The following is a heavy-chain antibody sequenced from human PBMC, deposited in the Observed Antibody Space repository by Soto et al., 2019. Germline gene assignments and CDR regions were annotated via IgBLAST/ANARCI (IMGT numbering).Heavy chain of an antibody. CDR1: GFTFSSYA. CDR2: ITGSGSST. V-gene: IGHV3-23*01. J-gene: IGHJ3*01. D-gene: IGHD3-3*01. CDR3: EKEHTISGGAHDVFDL. Sequence: GGSLRLSCAASGFTFSSYAMSWVRQAPGKGPEGVSAITGSGSSTYYADFVKGRFTISRDNSKNTLYVQMNNLGAEDTAVYFCEKEHTISGGAHDVFDLWGQGTMGTVSS.